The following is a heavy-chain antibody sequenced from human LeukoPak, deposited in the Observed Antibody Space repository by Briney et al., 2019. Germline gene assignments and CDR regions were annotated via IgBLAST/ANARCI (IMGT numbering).Heavy chain of an antibody. V-gene: IGHV1-69*06. Sequence: SVTVSCKASGGTYSSYAISWVRQAPGQGLEWMGGIIPIFGTANYAQKFQGRVTITADKSTSTAYMELSSLRSEDTAVYYCARGIYGSGSYPPDYWGQGTLVTVSS. CDR3: ARGIYGSGSYPPDY. J-gene: IGHJ4*02. D-gene: IGHD3-10*01. CDR1: GGTYSSYA. CDR2: IIPIFGTA.